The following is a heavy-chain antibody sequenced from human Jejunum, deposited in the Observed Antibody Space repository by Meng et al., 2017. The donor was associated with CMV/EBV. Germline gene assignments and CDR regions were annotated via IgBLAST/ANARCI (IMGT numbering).Heavy chain of an antibody. D-gene: IGHD3-10*01. CDR3: ARQSNYGSGALNTWFDT. Sequence: IANGRYYWSWIRQHTEEGLEWIGYIYYSGNTYYNPSLAGRVTISVDTSKNQFSLKLRSVTVADTALYYCARQSNYGSGALNTWFDTWGQGTLVTVSS. CDR2: IYYSGNT. V-gene: IGHV4-31*02. J-gene: IGHJ5*02. CDR1: IANGRYY.